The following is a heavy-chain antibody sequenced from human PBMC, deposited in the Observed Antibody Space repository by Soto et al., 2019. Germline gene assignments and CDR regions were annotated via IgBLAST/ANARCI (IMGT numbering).Heavy chain of an antibody. J-gene: IGHJ6*02. D-gene: IGHD3-10*01. V-gene: IGHV1-18*04. CDR2: ISAYNGNT. Sequence: ASVKVSCKASGYTFTGYYMHWVRQAPGQGLEWMGWISAYNGNTNYAQKLQGRVTMTTDTSTSTAYMELRSLRSDDTAVYYCARDRDYGSGSPYYYYGMDVWGQGTTVTVSS. CDR3: ARDRDYGSGSPYYYYGMDV. CDR1: GYTFTGYY.